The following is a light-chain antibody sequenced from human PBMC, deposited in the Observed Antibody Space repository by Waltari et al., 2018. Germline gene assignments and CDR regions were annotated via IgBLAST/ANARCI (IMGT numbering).Light chain of an antibody. CDR1: QRVGNNY. J-gene: IGKJ2*01. CDR3: QQYGDSPLYT. CDR2: DAS. Sequence: EIVLTQSPGTLSLSPGEGATLSCRASQRVGNNYLTWYQQKPGQAPRLLIYDASTRASGIPDRFSGSGSGTDFTLTISRLEPEDLAVYYCQQYGDSPLYTFGQGTKLEI. V-gene: IGKV3-20*01.